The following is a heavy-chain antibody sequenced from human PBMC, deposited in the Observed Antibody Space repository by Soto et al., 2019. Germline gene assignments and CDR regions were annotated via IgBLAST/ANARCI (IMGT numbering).Heavy chain of an antibody. CDR2: INHSGST. CDR3: ARGPGGYDGNYYYYYMDV. Sequence: SETLSLTCAVYGGSFSGYYWSWIRQPPGKGLEWIGEINHSGSTNYNPSLKSRVTISVDTSKNQFSLKLSSVTAADTAVYYCARGPGGYDGNYYYYYMDVWGKGTTVTSP. D-gene: IGHD5-12*01. V-gene: IGHV4-34*01. J-gene: IGHJ6*03. CDR1: GGSFSGYY.